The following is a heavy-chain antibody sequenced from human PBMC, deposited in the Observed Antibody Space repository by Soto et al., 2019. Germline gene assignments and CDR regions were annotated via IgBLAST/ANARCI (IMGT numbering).Heavy chain of an antibody. CDR1: GGSISSGGYS. CDR3: ARGGVDYYDSSGYYFSPYYFDY. D-gene: IGHD3-22*01. V-gene: IGHV4-30-2*01. CDR2: IYHSGST. Sequence: SETLSLTCAVSGGSISSGGYSWSWIRQPPGKGLEWIGCIYHSGSTYYNPSLKSRVTISVDRSKNQFSLKLSSVTAADTAVYYCARGGVDYYDSSGYYFSPYYFDYWGQGTLVTVSS. J-gene: IGHJ4*02.